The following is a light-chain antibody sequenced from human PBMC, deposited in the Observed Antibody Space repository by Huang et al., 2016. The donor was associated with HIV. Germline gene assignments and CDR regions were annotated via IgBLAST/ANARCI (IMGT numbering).Light chain of an antibody. CDR2: WAS. V-gene: IGKV4-1*01. CDR1: QSVLKTSNNNNC. J-gene: IGKJ1*01. CDR3: HQYYDTPQT. Sequence: DIVVTQSPDSLALSLGGRAAINCTASQSVLKTSNNNNCLNWYQLKPGQPPKLLIYWASTRESGVPDRFSGSGSGTHFTLTNASLQAEDVAIYYCHQYYDTPQTFGQGTKVEVK.